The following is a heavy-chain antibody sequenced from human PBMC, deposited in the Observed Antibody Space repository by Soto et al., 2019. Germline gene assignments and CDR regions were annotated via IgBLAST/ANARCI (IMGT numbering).Heavy chain of an antibody. Sequence: QVQLVQSGAEVKKPGASVKVSCKASGYTFTNYAFSWVLQAPGQGLEWMGWISAYNGNTNYPQKLQGRVTMTTDTSTSTAYMELRSLRSDDTAVHFCARDLAAAGPFDYSGHGTLVTVSS. D-gene: IGHD6-13*01. V-gene: IGHV1-18*01. CDR1: GYTFTNYA. CDR2: ISAYNGNT. J-gene: IGHJ4*01. CDR3: ARDLAAAGPFDY.